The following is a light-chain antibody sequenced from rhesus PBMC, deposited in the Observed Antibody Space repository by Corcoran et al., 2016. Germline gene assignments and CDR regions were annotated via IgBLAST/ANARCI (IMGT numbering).Light chain of an antibody. CDR2: GAS. V-gene: IGKV3-42*03. CDR1: QRVNNR. Sequence: EIVLTQSPATLSLSPGERAILSCRASQRVNNRLVWYQQRPEQAPRLLIYGASSRATGIPDRLSGSGSGTVITLPISSLEAEDFALCDCQQYNNWPYSFGQGTKVGI. CDR3: QQYNNWPYS. J-gene: IGKJ2*01.